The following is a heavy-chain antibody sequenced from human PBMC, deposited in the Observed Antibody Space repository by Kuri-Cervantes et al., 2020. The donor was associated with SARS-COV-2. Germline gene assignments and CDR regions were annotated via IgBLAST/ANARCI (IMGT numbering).Heavy chain of an antibody. V-gene: IGHV3-53*01. Sequence: GESLKISCAASGFTVSSNYMSWVRQAPGKGLEWVSVTYSCGSTYYADSVKGRFTISRDNSKNTLYLQMNSLRAEDTAVYYCAKDYWGRAFDYWGQGTLVTVSS. J-gene: IGHJ4*02. D-gene: IGHD2-21*01. CDR3: AKDYWGRAFDY. CDR1: GFTVSSNY. CDR2: TYSCGST.